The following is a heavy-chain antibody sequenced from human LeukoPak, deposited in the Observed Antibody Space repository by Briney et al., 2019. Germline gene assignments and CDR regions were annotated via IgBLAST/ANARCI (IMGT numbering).Heavy chain of an antibody. CDR1: GGSISSYY. CDR3: ASYASGSPKYYFDY. D-gene: IGHD3-10*01. CDR2: IYYSGST. V-gene: IGHV4-59*12. J-gene: IGHJ4*02. Sequence: SETLSLTCTVSGGSISSYYWSWIRQPPGRGLEWIGYIYYSGSTDYNPSLKSRVTISVDTSKNQFSLKLSSVTAADTAVYYCASYASGSPKYYFDYWGQGTLVTVSS.